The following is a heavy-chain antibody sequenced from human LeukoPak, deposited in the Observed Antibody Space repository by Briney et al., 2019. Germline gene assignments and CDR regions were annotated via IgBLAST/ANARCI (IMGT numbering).Heavy chain of an antibody. CDR3: ARGLGQSSGYYPLDY. CDR2: IHYSGST. CDR1: GDSISSYY. V-gene: IGHV4-59*01. J-gene: IGHJ4*02. D-gene: IGHD3-22*01. Sequence: SETLSLTCTVSGDSISSYYWSWIRQPPGKGLEWIGYIHYSGSTNYNPSLKSRVTISVDTSGNQFSLKLSSVTAADTAVYYCARGLGQSSGYYPLDYWGQGTLVTVSS.